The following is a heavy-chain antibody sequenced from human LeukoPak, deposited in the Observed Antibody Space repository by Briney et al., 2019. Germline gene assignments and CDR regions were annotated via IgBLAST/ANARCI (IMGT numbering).Heavy chain of an antibody. J-gene: IGHJ4*02. CDR3: ARGYSSGLHFDY. Sequence: GGSLRLSCAASGFTLSSYWTHWVRQVPGKELVWVSRIKSDGSDTGYADSVKGRFTISRDNAKNTLYLQMNSLRAEDTAVYYCARGYSSGLHFDYWGQGTLVTVSS. CDR1: GFTLSSYW. CDR2: IKSDGSDT. D-gene: IGHD6-19*01. V-gene: IGHV3-74*01.